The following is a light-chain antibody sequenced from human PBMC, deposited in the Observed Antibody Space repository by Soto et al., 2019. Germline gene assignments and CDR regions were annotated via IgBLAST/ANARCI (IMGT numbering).Light chain of an antibody. V-gene: IGLV1-40*01. CDR3: QSYDSSLSGWV. CDR1: SSNIGAGYD. Sequence: QSVLTQPPSVSGAPGRRVTISCTGSSSNIGAGYDVHWYQQLPGTAPKLLIYGNSNRPSGVPDRFSGSKSGTSASLAIPGLQAEDEADYYCQSYDSSLSGWVFGGGTKLTVL. J-gene: IGLJ3*02. CDR2: GNS.